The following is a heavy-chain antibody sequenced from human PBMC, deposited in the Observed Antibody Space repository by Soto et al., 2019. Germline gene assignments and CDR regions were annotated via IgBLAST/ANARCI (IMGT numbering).Heavy chain of an antibody. D-gene: IGHD1-7*01. Sequence: SETLSLTCTVPGGSISSYYWSWIRQPPGKGMEWIVYIYYGGSTNDNPSLKSRVTISVDISKNQFSLKLSSVTAADTAVYYCARHLNWNYDIYVDYWGQGTLVTVSS. CDR2: IYYGGST. CDR1: GGSISSYY. V-gene: IGHV4-59*08. J-gene: IGHJ4*02. CDR3: ARHLNWNYDIYVDY.